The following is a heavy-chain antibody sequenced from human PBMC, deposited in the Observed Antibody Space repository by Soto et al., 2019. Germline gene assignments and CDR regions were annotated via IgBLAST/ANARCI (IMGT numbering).Heavy chain of an antibody. V-gene: IGHV3-30-3*01. CDR2: ISYDGSNK. D-gene: IGHD3-9*01. J-gene: IGHJ5*02. Sequence: GGSLRLSCAASGFTFSSYAMYWVRQAPGKGLEWVAVISYDGSNKYYADSVKGRFTISRDNSKNTLYLQMNSLRAEDTAVYYCAREGVLRYFDGPGGAGNWFDPWGQGTLVTVSS. CDR1: GFTFSSYA. CDR3: AREGVLRYFDGPGGAGNWFDP.